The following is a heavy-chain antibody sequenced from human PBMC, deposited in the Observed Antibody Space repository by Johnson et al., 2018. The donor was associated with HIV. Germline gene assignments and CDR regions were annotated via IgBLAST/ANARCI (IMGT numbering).Heavy chain of an antibody. D-gene: IGHD4-17*01. CDR1: AFTVSDNY. Sequence: QMLLVESGGGVVQPGRSLRLSCAASAFTVSDNYLSWVRQAPGKGLEWVASLSYDGSTKDYADSVTGRFTISRDNAKNSLYLQMNSLRAEDTAFYYCARERLTTHAFDIWGQGTMVTVSS. CDR3: ARERLTTHAFDI. CDR2: LSYDGSTK. J-gene: IGHJ3*02. V-gene: IGHV3-30*03.